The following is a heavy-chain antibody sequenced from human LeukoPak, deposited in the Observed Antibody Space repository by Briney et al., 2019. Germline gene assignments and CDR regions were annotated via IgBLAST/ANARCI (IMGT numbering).Heavy chain of an antibody. V-gene: IGHV1-8*01. D-gene: IGHD3-3*01. CDR2: MNPNSGNT. CDR3: ARDFYYDFWSGYYNNWFDP. J-gene: IGHJ5*02. Sequence: GASVKVSCKASGYTFTSYDINWVRQATGQGLEWMGWMNPNSGNTGYAQKFQGRVTMTRNTSISTAYMELSNLRSEDTAVYYCARDFYYDFWSGYYNNWFDPWGQGTLVTVSS. CDR1: GYTFTSYD.